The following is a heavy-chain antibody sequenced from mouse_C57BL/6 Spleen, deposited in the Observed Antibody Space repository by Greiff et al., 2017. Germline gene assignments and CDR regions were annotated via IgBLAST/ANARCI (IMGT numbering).Heavy chain of an antibody. V-gene: IGHV1-69*01. Sequence: QVQLQQPGAELVMPGASVKLSCKASGYTFTSYWMDWVKQRPGQGLEWIGEIDPAGSFTNYNEKFKGKATLTVYKSSSTPYMQLSSLTSEDSAGYYCARYRTGPFDYWGQGTTLTVSS. CDR3: ARYRTGPFDY. CDR1: GYTFTSYW. D-gene: IGHD2-12*01. J-gene: IGHJ2*01. CDR2: IDPAGSFT.